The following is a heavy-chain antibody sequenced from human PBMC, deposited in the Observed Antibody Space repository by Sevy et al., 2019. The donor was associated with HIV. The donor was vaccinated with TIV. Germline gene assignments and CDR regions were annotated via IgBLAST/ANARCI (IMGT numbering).Heavy chain of an antibody. CDR2: IWYDGINK. V-gene: IGHV3-33*01. J-gene: IGHJ4*02. CDR3: ARWGNSSVIEY. CDR1: GFYFG. Sequence: GGSLRLSCTASGFYFGIHWVRQAPGKGLEWVALIWYDGINKDYADSVKGRFTISRDNSKNTVFLQMNSLRAEDTGMYYCARWGNSSVIEYWGQGTLVTLSS. D-gene: IGHD3-22*01.